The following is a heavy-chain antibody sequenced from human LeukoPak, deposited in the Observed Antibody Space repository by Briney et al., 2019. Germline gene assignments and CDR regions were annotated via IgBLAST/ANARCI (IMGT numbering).Heavy chain of an antibody. CDR2: ISPNNGGT. V-gene: IGHV1-2*02. D-gene: IGHD1-26*01. J-gene: IGHJ4*02. CDR3: ARGVGATNVGY. Sequence: ASVKVSCKASGYTFTGYYVHWVRQAPGQGLEWMGWISPNNGGTYYPQKFQGRVTMTRDTSITTAYMELSRLRSDDTAVYYCARGVGATNVGYWGQGTLVTVSS. CDR1: GYTFTGYY.